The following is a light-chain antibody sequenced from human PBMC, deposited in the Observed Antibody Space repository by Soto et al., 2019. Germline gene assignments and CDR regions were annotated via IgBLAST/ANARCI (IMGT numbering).Light chain of an antibody. CDR2: WAS. CDR3: QQHYINPIT. CDR1: QSVLYSAKNKNF. V-gene: IGKV4-1*01. Sequence: DIVMTQSPDSLAVSLGERATIHCKSSQSVLYSAKNKNFLTWYQQKPGQPPKLPIYWASTRESGVPDRFTGSGSVTDFTLTINSLQAEDVAVYYCQQHYINPITFGQGTRLEIK. J-gene: IGKJ5*01.